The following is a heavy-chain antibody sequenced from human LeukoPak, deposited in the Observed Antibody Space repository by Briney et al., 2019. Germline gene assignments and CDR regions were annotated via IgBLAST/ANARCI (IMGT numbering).Heavy chain of an antibody. V-gene: IGHV4-59*01. CDR1: GDAISSYY. CDR2: VYYSGNT. CDR3: ARVGNGHFDY. J-gene: IGHJ4*02. Sequence: SETLSLTCIVSGDAISSYYWSWIRQPPGKRLEWIGYVYYSGNTNYNPSLKSRVTISIDTSKNQFSLKLSSVTAADTAVYYCARVGNGHFDYWGQGTLVTVSS. D-gene: IGHD2-8*01.